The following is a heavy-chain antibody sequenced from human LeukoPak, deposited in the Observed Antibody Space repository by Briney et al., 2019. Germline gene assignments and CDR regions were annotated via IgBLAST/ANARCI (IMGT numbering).Heavy chain of an antibody. D-gene: IGHD4-17*01. CDR1: VGSISNLNYY. J-gene: IGHJ4*02. V-gene: IGHV4-61*02. CDR3: ARNGDLCLEY. CDR2: IYYSGST. Sequence: SETLSLTCTVSVGSISNLNYYWSWIRQPAGKGLEWIGRIYYSGSTNFKSPLKSRVTMSGDTSKNQFSLKLNSVTAADTAVYYCARNGDLCLEYWGQGALVTVSS.